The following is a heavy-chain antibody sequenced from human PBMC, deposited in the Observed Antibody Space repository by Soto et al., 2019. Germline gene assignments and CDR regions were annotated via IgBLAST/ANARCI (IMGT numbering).Heavy chain of an antibody. J-gene: IGHJ6*02. D-gene: IGHD3-10*01. Sequence: GASVKVSCKASGYTFTGYYMHWVRQAPGQGLEWMGWINPNSGGTNYAQKLQGRVTITADESTSTAYMELSSLRSEDTAVYYCARVPGDSAMDVWGQGTTVTVSS. CDR1: GYTFTGYY. CDR3: ARVPGDSAMDV. CDR2: INPNSGGT. V-gene: IGHV1-2*02.